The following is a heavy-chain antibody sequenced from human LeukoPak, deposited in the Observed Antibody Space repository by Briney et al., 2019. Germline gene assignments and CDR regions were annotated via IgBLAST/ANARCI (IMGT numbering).Heavy chain of an antibody. Sequence: ASVKVSCKASGYTFTSYGISWVRQAPGQGLEWMGWISAYNGNTNYAQKLQGRVTMTTDTSTSTAYMELRSLRSDDTAVYYCAREESDDYVWGTYRYNPRPFHYPGQGSLGTVS. D-gene: IGHD3-16*02. CDR1: GYTFTSYG. CDR2: ISAYNGNT. J-gene: IGHJ4*02. V-gene: IGHV1-18*01. CDR3: AREESDDYVWGTYRYNPRPFHY.